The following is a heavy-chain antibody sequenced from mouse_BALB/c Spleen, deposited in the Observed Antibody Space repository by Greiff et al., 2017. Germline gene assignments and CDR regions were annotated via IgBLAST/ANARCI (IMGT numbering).Heavy chain of an antibody. CDR1: GFTFSSYA. CDR3: AREGAYDYDYAMDY. Sequence: EVHLVESGGGLVKPGGSLKLSCAASGFTFSSYAMSWVRQTPEKRLEWVASISSGGSTYYPDSVKGRFTISRDNARNILYLQMSSLRSEDTAMYYCAREGAYDYDYAMDYWGQGTSVTVSS. CDR2: ISSGGST. D-gene: IGHD2-4*01. V-gene: IGHV5-6-5*01. J-gene: IGHJ4*01.